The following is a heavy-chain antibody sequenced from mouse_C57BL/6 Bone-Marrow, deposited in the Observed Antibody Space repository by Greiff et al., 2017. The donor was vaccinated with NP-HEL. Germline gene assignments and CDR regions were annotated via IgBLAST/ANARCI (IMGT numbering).Heavy chain of an antibody. V-gene: IGHV1-81*01. CDR3: ARRDGAYYYAMDY. D-gene: IGHD2-3*01. CDR2: IYPRSGNT. Sequence: VKLMESGAELARPGASVKLSCKASGYTFTSYGISWVKQRTGQGLEWIGEIYPRSGNTYYNEKFKGKATLTADKSSSTAYMELRSLTSEDSAVYFCARRDGAYYYAMDYWGQGTSVTVSS. J-gene: IGHJ4*01. CDR1: GYTFTSYG.